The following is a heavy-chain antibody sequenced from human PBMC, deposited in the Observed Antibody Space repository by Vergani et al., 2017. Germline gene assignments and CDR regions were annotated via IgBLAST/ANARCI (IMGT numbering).Heavy chain of an antibody. J-gene: IGHJ4*02. CDR1: GFTFSSYG. CDR2: ISHDGSNK. Sequence: QVQLVESGGGVVQPGRSLRLSCAASGFTFSSYGMHWVRQAPGKGLEWVAVISHDGSNKYYGDSVKGRFTISRDNSKNTLYLQMNSLRAEDTAVYYCAKDLVSLGYCSGGSCGTDYWGQGTLVTVSS. D-gene: IGHD2-15*01. CDR3: AKDLVSLGYCSGGSCGTDY. V-gene: IGHV3-30*18.